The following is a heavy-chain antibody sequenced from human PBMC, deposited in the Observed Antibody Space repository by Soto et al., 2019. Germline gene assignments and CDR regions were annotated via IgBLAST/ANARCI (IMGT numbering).Heavy chain of an antibody. D-gene: IGHD3-22*01. CDR3: AKDLSVDDSSGYYFADFDY. Sequence: SLRLSCAASGFTFSSYAMSWVRQAPGKGLEWVSAISGSGGSTYYADSVKGRFTISRDNSKNTLYLQMNSLRAEDTAVYYCAKDLSVDDSSGYYFADFDYWGQGTLVTVSS. CDR1: GFTFSSYA. CDR2: ISGSGGST. V-gene: IGHV3-23*01. J-gene: IGHJ4*02.